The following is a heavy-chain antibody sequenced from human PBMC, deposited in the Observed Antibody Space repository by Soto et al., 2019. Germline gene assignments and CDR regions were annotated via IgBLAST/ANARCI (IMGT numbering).Heavy chain of an antibody. CDR2: INSDGSST. Sequence: GGSLRLSCAASGFTFSSYWMHWVRQAPGKGLVWVSRINSDGSSTSYADSVKGRFTISRDNAKNTLYLQMNSLRAEDTAVYYCARGGGYSNYFDYWAREPWSPSPQ. CDR1: GFTFSSYW. J-gene: IGHJ4*02. V-gene: IGHV3-74*01. D-gene: IGHD4-4*01. CDR3: ARGGGYSNYFDY.